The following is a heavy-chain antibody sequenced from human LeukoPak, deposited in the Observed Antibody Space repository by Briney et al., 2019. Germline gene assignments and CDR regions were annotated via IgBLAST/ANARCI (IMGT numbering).Heavy chain of an antibody. CDR1: GGSISSYY. CDR3: ARWATVTTSAFWFDP. D-gene: IGHD4-17*01. CDR2: IYYSGST. Sequence: SETLSLTCTVSGGSISSYYWSWIRQSPGKGLEWIGYIYYSGSTNYNPSLKSRVTISVDTSKNQFSLKLSSVTAADTAVYYCARWATVTTSAFWFDPWGQGTLVTVSS. J-gene: IGHJ5*02. V-gene: IGHV4-59*08.